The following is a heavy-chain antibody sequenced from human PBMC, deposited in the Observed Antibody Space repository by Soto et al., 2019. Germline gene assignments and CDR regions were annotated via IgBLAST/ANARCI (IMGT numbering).Heavy chain of an antibody. Sequence: PSETLSLTCAVYGGSFSGYYWSWIRQPPGKGLEWIGEINHSGSTNYNPSLKSRVTISVDTSKNQFSLKLSSVTPVDTAVYYCARASVTMVRGVIDRWFDPWGQGTLVTVSS. CDR2: INHSGST. CDR1: GGSFSGYY. V-gene: IGHV4-34*01. D-gene: IGHD3-10*01. CDR3: ARASVTMVRGVIDRWFDP. J-gene: IGHJ5*02.